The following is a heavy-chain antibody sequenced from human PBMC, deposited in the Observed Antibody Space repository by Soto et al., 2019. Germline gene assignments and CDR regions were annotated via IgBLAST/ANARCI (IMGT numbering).Heavy chain of an antibody. V-gene: IGHV1-3*01. CDR1: GYTFTTYP. CDR2: INAGNGNT. J-gene: IGHJ4*02. D-gene: IGHD3-9*01. Sequence: ASVKVSCKASGYTFTTYPMHWVRQAPGQRLEWMGWINAGNGNTKYPQKFQGRVTITRDTSASTAYMELSSLRSEDTAVYYCTRDSLGLGDSWGQGTLVTVSS. CDR3: TRDSLGLGDS.